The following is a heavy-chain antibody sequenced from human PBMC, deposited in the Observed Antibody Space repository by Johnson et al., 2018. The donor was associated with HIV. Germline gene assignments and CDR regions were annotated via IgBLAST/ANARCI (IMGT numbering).Heavy chain of an antibody. CDR3: ARASLEWLLSLVPLGAFDI. V-gene: IGHV3-7*01. Sequence: MQLVESGGGLVQPGGSLRLSCAASGFTFSSYWMSWVRQAPGKGLEWVANIKQDGSEKYYVDSVKGRFTISRDNAKNSLYLQMNSLRAEDTAVYYCARASLEWLLSLVPLGAFDIWGQGTMVTVSS. J-gene: IGHJ3*02. CDR2: IKQDGSEK. CDR1: GFTFSSYW. D-gene: IGHD3-3*01.